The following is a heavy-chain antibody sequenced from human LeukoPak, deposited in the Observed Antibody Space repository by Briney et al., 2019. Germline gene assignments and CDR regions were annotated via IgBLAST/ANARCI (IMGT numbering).Heavy chain of an antibody. D-gene: IGHD3-10*01. Sequence: GASLKLSCKASGYTFTGYYMHWVRQAPGQGLEWMGWINPNSGGTNYAQKFQGRVTMTRDTSISTAYMELSRLRSDDTAVYYCARVVVRGVTRPFDYWGQGTLVTVSS. J-gene: IGHJ4*02. V-gene: IGHV1-2*02. CDR1: GYTFTGYY. CDR3: ARVVVRGVTRPFDY. CDR2: INPNSGGT.